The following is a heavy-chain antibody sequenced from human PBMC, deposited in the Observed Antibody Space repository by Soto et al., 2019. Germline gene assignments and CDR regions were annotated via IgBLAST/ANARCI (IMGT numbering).Heavy chain of an antibody. V-gene: IGHV3-11*06. CDR1: GFTFSDYY. D-gene: IGHD1-26*01. CDR3: ARGDSGWELPTPNDAFDI. J-gene: IGHJ3*02. CDR2: ISSSSSYT. Sequence: GGSLRLSCAASGFTFSDYYMSWIRQAPGKGLEWVSYISSSSSYTNYADSVKGRFTISRDNAKNSLYLQMNSLRAEDTAVYYCARGDSGWELPTPNDAFDIWGQGTMVTVSS.